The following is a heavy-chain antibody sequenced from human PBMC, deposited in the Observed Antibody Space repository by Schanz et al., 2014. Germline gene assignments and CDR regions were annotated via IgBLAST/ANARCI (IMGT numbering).Heavy chain of an antibody. CDR1: GFSFSTYA. D-gene: IGHD3-16*01. CDR2: ILYDGSKT. Sequence: QVQLVESGGGVVQPGRSLRLSCAASGFSFSTYAMHWVRQAPGKGLEWVAVILYDGSKTYYVDSVKGRFTISRDNSKNTLYLQISSLKTEDTAVYYCAKIGYGGLLNYYIDHWGQGTLVTVSS. V-gene: IGHV3-30*04. J-gene: IGHJ4*02. CDR3: AKIGYGGLLNYYIDH.